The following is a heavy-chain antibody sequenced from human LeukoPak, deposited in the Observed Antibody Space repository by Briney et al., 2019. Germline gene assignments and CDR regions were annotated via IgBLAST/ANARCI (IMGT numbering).Heavy chain of an antibody. CDR1: GGSISSGDYY. D-gene: IGHD6-19*01. V-gene: IGHV4-30-4*01. CDR2: IYYSGST. CDR3: ARGAPYSSGWLAGY. Sequence: SETLSFTCTVSGGSISSGDYYGSWIRQSPGKGLEWIGYIYYSGSTYYNPSLKSRVTLSIDTSKNHFSLKLSSVTAADTAVYYCARGAPYSSGWLAGYWGQGTLVTVSS. J-gene: IGHJ4*02.